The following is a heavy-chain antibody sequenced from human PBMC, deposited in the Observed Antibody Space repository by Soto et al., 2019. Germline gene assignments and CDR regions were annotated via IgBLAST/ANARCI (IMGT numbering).Heavy chain of an antibody. D-gene: IGHD1-1*01. CDR2: IYTSGST. CDR3: ARDLPSIGQPLNWFDP. V-gene: IGHV4-4*07. J-gene: IGHJ5*02. CDR1: GGSISSYY. Sequence: QVQLQESGPGLVKPSETLSLTCTVSGGSISSYYWSWIRQPAGKGLEWIGRIYTSGSTNYNPSLKSRVTMSVDTSKNQFSLKLSSVTAADTAVYYCARDLPSIGQPLNWFDPWGQGTLVTVSS.